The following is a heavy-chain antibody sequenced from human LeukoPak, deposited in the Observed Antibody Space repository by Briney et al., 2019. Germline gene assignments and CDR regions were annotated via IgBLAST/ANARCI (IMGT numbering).Heavy chain of an antibody. J-gene: IGHJ4*02. D-gene: IGHD3-22*01. CDR2: IRYDGSNK. V-gene: IGHV3-30*02. CDR1: GFTFSSYG. Sequence: PGGSLRLSCAASGFTFSSYGMHWVRQAPGKGLEWVAFIRYDGSNKYYADSVKGRFTISRDNSKNTLYLQMNSLRAEDTAVYYCARDLKSYDSSGYYYYYWGQGTLVTVSS. CDR3: ARDLKSYDSSGYYYYY.